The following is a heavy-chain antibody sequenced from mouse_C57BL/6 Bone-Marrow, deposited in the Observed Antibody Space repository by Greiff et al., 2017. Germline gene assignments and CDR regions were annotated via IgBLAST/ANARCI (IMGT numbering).Heavy chain of an antibody. CDR1: GYTFTSYW. Sequence: QVQLQQPGAELVKPGASVKLSCKASGYTFTSYWMHWVKQRPGQGLEWIGMIHPNSGRTNYNEKFKSKATLTVDKSSSTAYMQLSSLTSGDSAVYYCALYGYDGPYWYFDVWGTGTTVTVSS. CDR3: ALYGYDGPYWYFDV. J-gene: IGHJ1*03. V-gene: IGHV1-64*01. CDR2: IHPNSGRT. D-gene: IGHD2-2*01.